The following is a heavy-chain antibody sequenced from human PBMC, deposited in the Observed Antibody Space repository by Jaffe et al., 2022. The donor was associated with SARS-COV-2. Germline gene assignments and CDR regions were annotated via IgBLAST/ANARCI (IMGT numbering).Heavy chain of an antibody. V-gene: IGHV3-23*01. CDR1: GFTFSSYA. CDR3: AKDGGHSSGWYSDYYYGMDV. CDR2: ISGSGGST. J-gene: IGHJ6*02. Sequence: EVQLLESGGGLVQPGGSLRLSCAASGFTFSSYAMSWVRQAPGKGLEWVSAISGSGGSTYYADSVKGRFTISRDNSKNTLYLQMNSLRAEDTAVYYCAKDGGHSSGWYSDYYYGMDVWGQGTTVTVSS. D-gene: IGHD6-19*01.